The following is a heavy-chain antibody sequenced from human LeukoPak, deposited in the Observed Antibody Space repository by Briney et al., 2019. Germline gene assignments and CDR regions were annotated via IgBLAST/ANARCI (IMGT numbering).Heavy chain of an antibody. CDR2: IIPMLGTA. Sequence: GASVKVSCKASGGTVSSYGISWVRQAPGQGLEWMGGIIPMLGTANYAQKFQGRVTITADKSTSTAYMELRSLRSEDTAVYYCARLIMTTVTNYFDSWGQGTLVTVSS. D-gene: IGHD4-17*01. CDR1: GGTVSSYG. CDR3: ARLIMTTVTNYFDS. V-gene: IGHV1-69*10. J-gene: IGHJ4*02.